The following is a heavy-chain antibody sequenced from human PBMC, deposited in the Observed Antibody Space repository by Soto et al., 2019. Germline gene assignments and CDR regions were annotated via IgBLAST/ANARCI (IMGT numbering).Heavy chain of an antibody. Sequence: LRLSCAASRFTFSSYAMCWVRQAPGKGLEWVSTISVSGGSTYYADSVKGRFTISRDNSKNTLYLQMNSQRAEDTAVYYCAKDGYSSTRNKPLDYWGQGTLVTVSS. CDR3: AKDGYSSTRNKPLDY. D-gene: IGHD2-2*01. CDR2: ISVSGGST. J-gene: IGHJ4*02. CDR1: RFTFSSYA. V-gene: IGHV3-23*01.